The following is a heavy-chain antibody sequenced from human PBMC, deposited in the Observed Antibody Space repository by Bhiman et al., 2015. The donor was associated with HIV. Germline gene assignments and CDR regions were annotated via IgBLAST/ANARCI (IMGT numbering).Heavy chain of an antibody. Sequence: EVQLVESGGGLVKPGGSLRLSCAASGFSFSSYSMNWVRQAPGKGLEWVSTIGSSSSYKYYADSVKGRFSISRDNAKNSLSLQMNSLRAEDTAVYYCAREGLDYWGQGTLVTVSS. CDR1: GFSFSSYS. V-gene: IGHV3-21*03. CDR3: AREGLDY. CDR2: IGSSSSYK. J-gene: IGHJ4*02.